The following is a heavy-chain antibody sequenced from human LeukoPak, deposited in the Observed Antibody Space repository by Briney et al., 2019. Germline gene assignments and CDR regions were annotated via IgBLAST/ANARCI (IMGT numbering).Heavy chain of an antibody. D-gene: IGHD6-19*01. CDR1: GGSISSSSYY. Sequence: SETLSLTCTVSGGSISSSSYYWGWIRQPPGKGLEWIGSIYYSGSTYYNPSLKSRVTISVDTSKNQFSLKLSSVTAADSAVYYCARLYGSGWYSKKYYFDYWGQGTLVTVSS. CDR3: ARLYGSGWYSKKYYFDY. CDR2: IYYSGST. J-gene: IGHJ4*02. V-gene: IGHV4-39*01.